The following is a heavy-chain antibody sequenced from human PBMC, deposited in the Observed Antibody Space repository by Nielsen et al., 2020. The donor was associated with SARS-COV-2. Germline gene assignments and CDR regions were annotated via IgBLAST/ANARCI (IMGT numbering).Heavy chain of an antibody. D-gene: IGHD5-18*01. V-gene: IGHV3-23*01. CDR3: AKDRIQLSYDY. CDR1: GFTFSSYA. CDR2: ISGSGGST. Sequence: GESLKISCAASGFTFSSYAMSWVRQAPGKGLEWVSAISGSGGSTYYADSVKGRFTISRDNSKNTLYLQMNSLRAEDTAVYYCAKDRIQLSYDYWGQGTLVTVSS. J-gene: IGHJ4*02.